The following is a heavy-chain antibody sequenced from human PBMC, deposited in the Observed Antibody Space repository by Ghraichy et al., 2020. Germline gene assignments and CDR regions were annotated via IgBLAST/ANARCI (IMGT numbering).Heavy chain of an antibody. J-gene: IGHJ6*04. CDR2: ITSSSRTI. V-gene: IGHV3-48*02. CDR1: GFTLSSYS. CDR3: ARGSKVVRFYYYDGMDV. Sequence: GGSLRLSCVGSGFTLSSYSMNWVRQSPGKGLEWIAYITSSSRTISYADSVKGRFTISRDNAQNSLYLQMSSLRDEDTAVYYCARGSKVVRFYYYDGMDVWGKGTTVTVSS. D-gene: IGHD4-23*01.